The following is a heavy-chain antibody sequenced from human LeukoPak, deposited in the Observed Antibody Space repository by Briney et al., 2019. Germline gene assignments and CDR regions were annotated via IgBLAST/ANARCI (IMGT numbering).Heavy chain of an antibody. CDR1: GYTFTSDD. CDR2: MNPNSVNT. V-gene: IGHV1-8*01. Sequence: ASVRVSCKASGYTFTSDDINWVRQDTGQGREWIGWMNPNSVNTGYVQKFEGKVTMSRNTSISTAYMALSSLRSDDTAVYYCASYRPIGSSSSLFVPWGQGTLVTVSS. CDR3: ASYRPIGSSSSLFVP. D-gene: IGHD6-6*01. J-gene: IGHJ5*02.